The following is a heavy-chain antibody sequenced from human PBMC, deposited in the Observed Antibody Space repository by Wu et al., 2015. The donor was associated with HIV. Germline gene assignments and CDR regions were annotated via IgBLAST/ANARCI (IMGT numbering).Heavy chain of an antibody. D-gene: IGHD2-15*01. CDR1: GGTFSSYA. V-gene: IGHV1-69*12. Sequence: QVQLVQSGAEVKKPGSSVKVSCKASGGTFSSYAISWVRQAPGQGLEWMGGIIPIFGTANYAQKFQGRVTITADESTSTAYMGLSSLRSEDTAVYYCARGGPEYCSGGSCYSDYWGQGTLVTVSS. J-gene: IGHJ4*02. CDR3: ARGGPEYCSGGSCYSDY. CDR2: IIPIFGTA.